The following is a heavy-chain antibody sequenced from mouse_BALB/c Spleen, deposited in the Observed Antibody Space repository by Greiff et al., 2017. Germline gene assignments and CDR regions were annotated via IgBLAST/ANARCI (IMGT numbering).Heavy chain of an antibody. CDR3: ASQEGYGNYYYYAIDY. CDR2: ISNGGGST. CDR1: GFTFSSYT. D-gene: IGHD2-1*01. Sequence: EVQGVESGGGLVQPGGSLKLSCAASGFTFSSYTMSWVRQTPEKRLEWVAYISNGGGSTYYPDTVKGRFTISRDNAKNTLYLQMSSLKSEDTAMYYCASQEGYGNYYYYAIDYWGQGTSVTVSS. J-gene: IGHJ4*01. V-gene: IGHV5-12-2*01.